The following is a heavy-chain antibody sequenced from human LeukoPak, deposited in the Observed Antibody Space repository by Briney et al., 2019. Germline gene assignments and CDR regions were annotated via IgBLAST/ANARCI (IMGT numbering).Heavy chain of an antibody. D-gene: IGHD3-22*01. Sequence: ASVKVSCKASGYTFTSYDINWVPQATGQRLEFIGWMNPNSGNTGYAQTFQGRVTIPRNTSISPAYMELSSLRSEDTGVYYCARGERLNYDSSGYYFDYWGQGTLVTVSS. V-gene: IGHV1-8*03. J-gene: IGHJ4*02. CDR2: MNPNSGNT. CDR3: ARGERLNYDSSGYYFDY. CDR1: GYTFTSYD.